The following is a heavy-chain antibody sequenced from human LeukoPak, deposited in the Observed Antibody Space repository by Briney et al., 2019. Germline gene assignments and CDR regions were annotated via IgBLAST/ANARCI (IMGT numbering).Heavy chain of an antibody. J-gene: IGHJ6*03. V-gene: IGHV1-2*02. CDR3: AREQQSYVVNYYMDV. D-gene: IGHD2-21*01. CDR1: GYTFTGYY. CDR2: INPNSGGT. Sequence: ASVKVSCKASGYTFTGYYMHWVRQAPGQGLEWMGWINPNSGGTNYAQKFQGRVIMTRGTSISTAYMELSRLRSDDTAVYYCAREQQSYVVNYYMDVWGKGTTVTVSS.